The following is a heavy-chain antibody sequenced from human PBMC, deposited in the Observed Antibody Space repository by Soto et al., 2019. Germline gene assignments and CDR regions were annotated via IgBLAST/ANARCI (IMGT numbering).Heavy chain of an antibody. CDR1: GGTFSSKA. CDR2: IIPIFGTA. Sequence: GTSVKVSCKASGGTFSSKAISWVRQAPEQGLEWMGGIIPIFGTANYAQKFQGRVTITADESTSTAYMELSSLRSEDTAVYYCARDALGGVRKRFNWFDPWGQGTLVTVSS. J-gene: IGHJ5*02. V-gene: IGHV1-69*13. CDR3: ARDALGGVRKRFNWFDP. D-gene: IGHD2-8*02.